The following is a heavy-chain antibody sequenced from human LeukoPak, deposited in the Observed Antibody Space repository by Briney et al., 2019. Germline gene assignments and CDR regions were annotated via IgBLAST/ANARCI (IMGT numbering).Heavy chain of an antibody. Sequence: PSETLSLTCSVSGGSISSSGYYWGWIRQSPGTGLEWIGSIYYSGSTYYNPSLESRVTISVDTSKHQFSLNLSSVTAADTAIYYCATCYRPLTFWAFNIWGQGTMVPVSS. V-gene: IGHV4-39*01. D-gene: IGHD3-3*01. CDR3: ATCYRPLTFWAFNI. J-gene: IGHJ3*02. CDR1: GGSISSSGYY. CDR2: IYYSGST.